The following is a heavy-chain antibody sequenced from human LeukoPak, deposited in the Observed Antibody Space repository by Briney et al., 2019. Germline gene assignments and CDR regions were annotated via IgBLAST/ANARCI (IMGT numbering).Heavy chain of an antibody. CDR2: IRSTANGYAT. D-gene: IGHD3-10*01. Sequence: PGGSLRLSCAASGFTFDKAWMTWVRQAPGKGLEWVGRIRSTANGYATAYAASVKGRFTISRDDSKNTAYLQMDSLKTEDTAVYYCTGNYYGSGSYADFDYWGQGTLVTVSS. V-gene: IGHV3-73*01. CDR1: GFTFDKAW. J-gene: IGHJ4*02. CDR3: TGNYYGSGSYADFDY.